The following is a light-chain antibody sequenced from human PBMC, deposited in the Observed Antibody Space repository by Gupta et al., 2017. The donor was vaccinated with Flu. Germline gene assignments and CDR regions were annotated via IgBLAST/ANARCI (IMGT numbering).Light chain of an antibody. CDR1: QDISNY. J-gene: IGKJ3*01. CDR2: GAS. Sequence: PSSLSASVGDRVTITCQASQDISNYLNWFQQKPGKAPKSLIYGASNLESGVPSRFSGSGSGTDFTLTISNLQPEDFATYYCQQYNSSPLTFGRGTKLDIK. CDR3: QQYNSSPLT. V-gene: IGKV1-16*01.